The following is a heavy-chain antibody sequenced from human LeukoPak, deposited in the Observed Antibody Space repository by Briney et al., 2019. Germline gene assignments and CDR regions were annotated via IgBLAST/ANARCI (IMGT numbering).Heavy chain of an antibody. CDR2: INPNSGGT. CDR3: ARDPLYGSGSYFFDL. D-gene: IGHD3-10*01. J-gene: IGHJ4*02. V-gene: IGHV1-2*02. Sequence: ASVKVSCKASGYTFTGYYIHWVRQAPGQGLEWMGWINPNSGGTNYVQKFQGRVTMTRDTSISTAYMELSRLRSDDTAVYYCARDPLYGSGSYFFDLWGQGTLVTVSS. CDR1: GYTFTGYY.